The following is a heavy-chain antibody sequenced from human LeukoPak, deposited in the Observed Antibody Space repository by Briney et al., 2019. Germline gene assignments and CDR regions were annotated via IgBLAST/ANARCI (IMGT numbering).Heavy chain of an antibody. V-gene: IGHV4-59*01. CDR1: GASIRSYY. D-gene: IGHD4-23*01. CDR3: ARGRNDNGGMFFDS. J-gene: IGHJ4*02. Sequence: SETLSLTCTVSGASIRSYYWSWIRQAPGKGLEWVGFISYSGYTSYSPSLKSRVAISVDTSKSQFSLRLTSMTVADTAIYYCARGRNDNGGMFFDSWAQGTLVNVSS. CDR2: ISYSGYT.